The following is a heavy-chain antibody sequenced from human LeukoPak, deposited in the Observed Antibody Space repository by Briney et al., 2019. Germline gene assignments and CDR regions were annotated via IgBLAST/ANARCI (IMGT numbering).Heavy chain of an antibody. CDR2: INHSGST. D-gene: IGHD1-1*01. J-gene: IGHJ4*02. V-gene: IGHV4-34*01. CDR3: ARLASVQTDY. CDR1: GGSFSGYY. Sequence: SETLSLTCAVYGGSFSGYYWSWIRQPPGKGLEWIGEINHSGSTNYNPSLKSRVTISVDTSKNQFSLKLSSVTAADTAVYYCARLASVQTDYWGQGTLVTVSS.